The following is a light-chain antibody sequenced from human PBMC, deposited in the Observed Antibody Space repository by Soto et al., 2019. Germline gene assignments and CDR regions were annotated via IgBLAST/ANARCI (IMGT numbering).Light chain of an antibody. CDR2: KAS. J-gene: IGKJ1*01. Sequence: DIQMTQSPSTLSASVGDRVTITCRASQRISTWLAWYQQKPGEAPKLLIYKASSLESGVPSRFSGGGSGTEFTLSISSPKPDDFATYVGEQYCGYSGTCGHGTMVEVK. CDR1: QRISTW. V-gene: IGKV1-5*03. CDR3: EQYCGYSGT.